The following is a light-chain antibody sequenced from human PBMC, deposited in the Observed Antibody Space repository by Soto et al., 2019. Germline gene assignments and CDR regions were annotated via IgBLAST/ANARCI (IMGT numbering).Light chain of an antibody. V-gene: IGKV3-20*01. CDR1: QSIGLA. Sequence: GVKQSAAAVSLPQAERATLSFRASQSIGLAIAWYQHKPGQAPRLLIFGALSRATGIPDRFSGSGSGTDFTLTISRLEHADSAVYYCQTYAASLLSRFGHRTKLDI. CDR3: QTYAASLLSR. J-gene: IGKJ1*01. CDR2: GAL.